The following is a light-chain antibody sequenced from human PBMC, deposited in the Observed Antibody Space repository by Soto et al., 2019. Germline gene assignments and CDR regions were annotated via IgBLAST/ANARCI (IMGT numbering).Light chain of an antibody. Sequence: DIQMTQSPSTLSASVGDRVTITCRASQSISSWLAWYQQKPGDAPNLLIYDASYRATDIPPRFSGSGSGTDFTLTISSLEPEDFAAYYCQQRRSWPPTITFGQGTRLEI. CDR2: DAS. J-gene: IGKJ5*01. V-gene: IGKV1-5*01. CDR1: QSISSW. CDR3: QQRRSWPPTIT.